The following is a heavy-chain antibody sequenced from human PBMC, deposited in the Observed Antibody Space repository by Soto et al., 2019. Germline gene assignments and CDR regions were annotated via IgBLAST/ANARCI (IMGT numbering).Heavy chain of an antibody. CDR3: ARASSGVGNWFDP. V-gene: IGHV4-38-2*01. D-gene: IGHD3-22*01. CDR1: GVSISSGYY. Sequence: WETLSLTCAISGVSISSGYYWGWIRQPPGKGLEWIGSIYYTGVTYYNPVLRSRVSISADTSKNQFSLKMSSVTAADTAVYYCARASSGVGNWFDPWGQRTLVTVSS. J-gene: IGHJ5*02. CDR2: IYYTGVT.